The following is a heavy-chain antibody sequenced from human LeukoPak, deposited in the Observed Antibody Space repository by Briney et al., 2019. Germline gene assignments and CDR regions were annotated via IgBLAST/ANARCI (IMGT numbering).Heavy chain of an antibody. CDR2: FDPEDGET. Sequence: ASVKVSCKVSGYTLTELSMHWVRQAPGKGLEWMGGFDPEDGETIYAQKFQGRVTMTTDTSTTTAYIELRSLRSDDTALYYCATSALAASGTFSYWGQGTPVTVPS. V-gene: IGHV1-24*01. J-gene: IGHJ4*02. D-gene: IGHD6-13*01. CDR1: GYTLTELS. CDR3: ATSALAASGTFSY.